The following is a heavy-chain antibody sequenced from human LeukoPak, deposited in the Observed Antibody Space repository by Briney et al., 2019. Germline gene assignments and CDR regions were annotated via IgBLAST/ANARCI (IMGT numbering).Heavy chain of an antibody. CDR2: IYSGGST. D-gene: IGHD1-26*01. CDR1: GFTVSSKY. Sequence: GGSLRLSCAASGFTVSSKYMSWVRQAPGKGLEWVSVIYSGGSTYYADSVKGRFTISRDNSKNTLYLQMNSLRAEDTALYYCAKDRFYSGSPRAFDMWGRGTMVTVSS. J-gene: IGHJ3*02. CDR3: AKDRFYSGSPRAFDM. V-gene: IGHV3-66*01.